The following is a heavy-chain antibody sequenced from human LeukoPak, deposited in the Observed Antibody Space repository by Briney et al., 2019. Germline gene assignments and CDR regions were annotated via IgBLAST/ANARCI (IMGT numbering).Heavy chain of an antibody. V-gene: IGHV4-59*08. CDR2: VSADGTT. D-gene: IGHD2-15*01. J-gene: IGHJ4*02. CDR1: GDSVTSSY. Sequence: SETLSLTCSVSGDSVTSSYWNWTRQPPGKGLEWIGYVSADGTTNYSPSLRSRLIMSVDTAKNDISLILMSVTAADTAIYYCARLDCVLEGCYNHWGRGILVTVAS. CDR3: ARLDCVLEGCYNH.